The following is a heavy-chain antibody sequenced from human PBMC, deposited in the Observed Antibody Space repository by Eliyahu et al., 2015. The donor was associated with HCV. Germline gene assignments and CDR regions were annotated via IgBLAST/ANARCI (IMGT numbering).Heavy chain of an antibody. J-gene: IGHJ4*02. D-gene: IGHD4-17*01. V-gene: IGHV3-73*02. CDR1: GFTXRGSG. CDR2: IRSKTNNYAT. Sequence: EVQLVESGGGLVQPGGSXKLSCXXSGFTXRGSGXHWVRQASGXGLEWVGRIRSKTNNYATAYAASVKGRFTISRDDSKNTAYLQMNSLKTEDTAVYYCTRTLDYGDYESYWGQGTLVTVSS. CDR3: TRTLDYGDYESY.